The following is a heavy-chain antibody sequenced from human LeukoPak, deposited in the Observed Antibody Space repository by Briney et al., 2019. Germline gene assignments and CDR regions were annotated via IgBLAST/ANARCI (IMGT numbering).Heavy chain of an antibody. V-gene: IGHV3-30*04. CDR2: ISNDGSHK. Sequence: GGSLRLSCAASGFPFSSYSMHWVRQAPGNGLEWVAVISNDGSHKYYADSVKGRFIISRANSKNTLSLQMNTLRPDDTAVFYCARDPNRLADYGGDYFDHWGQGTLVTVSS. CDR1: GFPFSSYS. CDR3: ARDPNRLADYGGDYFDH. D-gene: IGHD4-23*01. J-gene: IGHJ4*02.